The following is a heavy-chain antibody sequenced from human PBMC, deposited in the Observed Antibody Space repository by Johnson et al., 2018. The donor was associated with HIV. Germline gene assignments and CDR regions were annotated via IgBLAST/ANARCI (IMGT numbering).Heavy chain of an antibody. CDR3: VRDDYAFHI. V-gene: IGHV3-30*03. D-gene: IGHD2-21*02. J-gene: IGHJ3*02. CDR2: ISYDGSNK. Sequence: QVQLVESGGGVVRPGGSLRFSCAASGFTFSSYGMHWVRQAPGKGLDWVADISYDGSNKYYADSLMGRFTISRDNSKNSLYLQMNSLRPEDTAVYYCVRDDYAFHIWGQGTMVTVSS. CDR1: GFTFSSYG.